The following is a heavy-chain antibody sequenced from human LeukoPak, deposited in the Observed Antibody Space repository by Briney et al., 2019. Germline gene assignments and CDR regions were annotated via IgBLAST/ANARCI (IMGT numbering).Heavy chain of an antibody. CDR3: AKGNVKLRMYYFDY. J-gene: IGHJ4*02. V-gene: IGHV3-23*01. CDR2: ISGSGGST. Sequence: GGSLRLSCAASGFTFNNYAMSWVRQAPGKGLEWVSAISGSGGSTYYADSVKGRFTISRDNSKNTLYLQMNSLRAEDTAVYYCAKGNVKLRMYYFDYWGQGTLVTVSS. D-gene: IGHD2/OR15-2a*01. CDR1: GFTFNNYA.